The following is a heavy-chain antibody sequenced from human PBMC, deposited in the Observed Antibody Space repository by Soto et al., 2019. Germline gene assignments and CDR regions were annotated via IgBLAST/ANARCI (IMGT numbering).Heavy chain of an antibody. CDR3: ATLSAPVNF. J-gene: IGHJ4*02. CDR2: INTDGTST. Sequence: GGSLRLSCEASGMNFGGYWMHWVRQAPGKGLVWVSEINTDGTSTNYADSLKGRFAISRDNARDTLYLQMNSLSVEDTAVYYCATLSAPVNFWGQGTLVTVSS. CDR1: GMNFGGYW. V-gene: IGHV3-74*01. D-gene: IGHD6-6*01.